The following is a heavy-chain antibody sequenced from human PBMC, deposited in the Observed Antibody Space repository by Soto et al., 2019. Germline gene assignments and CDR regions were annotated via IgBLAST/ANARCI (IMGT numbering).Heavy chain of an antibody. CDR1: GGSISSCDYY. CDR2: LYYSGST. J-gene: IGHJ4*02. D-gene: IGHD3-22*01. CDR3: ARVRVDYYDSSGYYLFDY. V-gene: IGHV4-30-4*01. Sequence: SLSLTCTFSGGSISSCDYYWSWIRQPPGKGLEWIGYLYYSGSTYYNPSLKSRVTISVDTSKNQFSLKLSSVTGADTAVYYCARVRVDYYDSSGYYLFDYWGQGTLVTVSS.